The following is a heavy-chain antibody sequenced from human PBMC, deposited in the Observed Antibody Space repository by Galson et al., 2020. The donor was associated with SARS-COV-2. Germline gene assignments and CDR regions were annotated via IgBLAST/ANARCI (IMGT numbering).Heavy chain of an antibody. J-gene: IGHJ3*02. Sequence: HGESLKISCTGSGYSFTSYWISWVRQMPGKGLEWMGRIDPSDSYTNYSPSFQGHVTISADKSISTAYLQWSSLKASDTAMYYCARSRDGYNNDAFDIWGQGTMVSVSS. D-gene: IGHD5-12*01. V-gene: IGHV5-10-1*01. CDR1: GYSFTSYW. CDR3: ARSRDGYNNDAFDI. CDR2: IDPSDSYT.